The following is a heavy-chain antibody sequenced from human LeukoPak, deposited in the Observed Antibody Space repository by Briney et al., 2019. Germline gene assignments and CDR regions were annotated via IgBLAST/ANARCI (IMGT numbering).Heavy chain of an antibody. Sequence: ETLSLTCAVYGGSFSDYYWNWVRQPPGKGLEWIGEINHSGSTNYHPSLKSPVTISVATSKNEFSLSLTSVTASHPPVYYCARKRSPYFDYWGQGTLVTVSS. CDR1: GGSFSDYY. V-gene: IGHV4-34*01. CDR2: INHSGST. CDR3: ARKRSPYFDY. J-gene: IGHJ4*02.